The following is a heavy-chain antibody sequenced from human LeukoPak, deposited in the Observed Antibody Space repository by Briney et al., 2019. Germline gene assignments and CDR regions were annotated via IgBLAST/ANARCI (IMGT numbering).Heavy chain of an antibody. CDR3: AREDFRDHTTGFDS. CDR1: GFTFSTYA. J-gene: IGHJ5*01. D-gene: IGHD1-1*01. Sequence: GGSLRLSCAASGFTFSTYAVSWVRQAPGRGLEWVSAISGSGGTYYIPSVKGRFIVSRDNSRNTLYLQLNSLRAEDTAIYYCAREDFRDHTTGFDSWGQGTLVTVSS. V-gene: IGHV3-23*01. CDR2: ISGSGGT.